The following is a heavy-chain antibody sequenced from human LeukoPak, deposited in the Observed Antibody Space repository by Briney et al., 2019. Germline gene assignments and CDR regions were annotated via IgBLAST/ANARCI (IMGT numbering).Heavy chain of an antibody. D-gene: IGHD6-13*01. V-gene: IGHV4-59*01. Sequence: SETLSLTCSVSGGSITSYYWSWIRQPPGKGLEWIGYIYYSGSTNYNPSLKSRVTISVDTSKNQFSLKLSSVTAADTAVYYCARDRGEGIVDYWGQGTLVTVSS. CDR1: GGSITSYY. J-gene: IGHJ4*02. CDR2: IYYSGST. CDR3: ARDRGEGIVDY.